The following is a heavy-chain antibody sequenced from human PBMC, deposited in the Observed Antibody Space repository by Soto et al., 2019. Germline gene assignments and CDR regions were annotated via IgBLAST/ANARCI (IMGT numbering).Heavy chain of an antibody. V-gene: IGHV5-51*01. CDR1: GYRFGSYW. CDR3: ARQPIARRGGYYHYYRMGV. CDR2: IYPDDSDT. D-gene: IGHD3-10*01. Sequence: PGESLKISCEASGYRFGSYWIAWVRQMPGKGLEWMGIIYPDDSDTRYSPSFQGQVTISADKSISTAYLQWSSLKASDTAMYYCARQPIARRGGYYHYYRMGVWGQGTRVT. J-gene: IGHJ6*02.